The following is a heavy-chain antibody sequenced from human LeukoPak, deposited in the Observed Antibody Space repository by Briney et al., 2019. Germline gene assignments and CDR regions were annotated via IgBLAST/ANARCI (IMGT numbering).Heavy chain of an antibody. Sequence: GGSLRLSCVASGFSFSNYPMHWVRQSPGKGLEWVAVVSHDSSKKYYADSMKGRFTISRDNSKNTVYLQMNSLRVEDTALYYCARERDDYSFDYWGQGTLATVSS. D-gene: IGHD4-11*01. V-gene: IGHV3-30*04. CDR3: ARERDDYSFDY. CDR1: GFSFSNYP. CDR2: VSHDSSKK. J-gene: IGHJ4*02.